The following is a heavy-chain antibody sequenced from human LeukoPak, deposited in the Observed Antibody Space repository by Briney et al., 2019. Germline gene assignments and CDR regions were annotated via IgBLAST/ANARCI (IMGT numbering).Heavy chain of an antibody. CDR2: ISGSGGST. CDR1: GFTFSRYS. V-gene: IGHV3-23*01. Sequence: GGSLRLSCAASGFTFSRYSMNWVRQAPGKGLEWVSAISGSGGSTYYADSVKGRFTISRDNSKNTLYLQMNSLRAEDTAVYYCAKTTLRFLEWLPFDYWGQGTLVTVSS. D-gene: IGHD3-3*01. J-gene: IGHJ4*02. CDR3: AKTTLRFLEWLPFDY.